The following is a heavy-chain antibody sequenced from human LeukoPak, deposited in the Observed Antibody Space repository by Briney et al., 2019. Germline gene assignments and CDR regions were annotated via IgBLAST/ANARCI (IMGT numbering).Heavy chain of an antibody. CDR1: GGSFSGYY. V-gene: IGHV4-34*01. CDR3: ARRGVAGPSDY. Sequence: SETLSLTCAVYGGSFSGYYWSWIRQPPGKGLEWIGEINHSGSTNYNPSLESRVTISVDTSKNQFSLKLSSVTAADTAVYYCARRGVAGPSDYWGQGTLVTVSS. J-gene: IGHJ4*02. D-gene: IGHD6-19*01. CDR2: INHSGST.